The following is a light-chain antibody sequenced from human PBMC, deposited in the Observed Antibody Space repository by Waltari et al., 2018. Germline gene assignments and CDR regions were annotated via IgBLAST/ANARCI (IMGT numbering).Light chain of an antibody. CDR2: AAS. CDR1: VSAVACFFL. Sequence: SPLTQPAAVSGSPGQPIIISLTGSVSAVACFFLVSLYQQNPGKAPRLLIYAASRRPSGVSTRFSGSKSGNTASLTISGLQAEDEADYYCCSYAGTNTLLFGGGTKVTVL. J-gene: IGLJ2*01. V-gene: IGLV2-23*01. CDR3: CSYAGTNTLL.